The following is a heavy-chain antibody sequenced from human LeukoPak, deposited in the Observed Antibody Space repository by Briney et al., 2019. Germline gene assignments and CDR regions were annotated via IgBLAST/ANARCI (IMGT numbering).Heavy chain of an antibody. CDR3: ATGGTSWTDEFDY. V-gene: IGHV1-24*01. CDR2: FDPEDGET. J-gene: IGHJ4*02. D-gene: IGHD2-2*01. CDR1: GYTLTELS. Sequence: GASGKVSCKVSGYTLTELSMHWVRQAPGKGHEGMGGFDPEDGETIYAQKFQGRVTMTEDTSTDTAYMELSRLRSEDTAVYYCATGGTSWTDEFDYWGQGTLVTVSS.